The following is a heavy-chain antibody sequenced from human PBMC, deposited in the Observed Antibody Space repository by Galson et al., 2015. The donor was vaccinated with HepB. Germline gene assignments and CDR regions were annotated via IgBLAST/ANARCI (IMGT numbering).Heavy chain of an antibody. CDR3: ARDSMLSYYYDSSGYPDY. CDR1: GFTFSGYG. D-gene: IGHD3-22*01. V-gene: IGHV3-33*01. J-gene: IGHJ4*02. Sequence: SLRLSCAASGFTFSGYGRHWVRQAPGKGLGWVAVIWDDGSNKYYADSVKGRFTISRDNSKNTLYLQMNSLRAEDTAVYYCARDSMLSYYYDSSGYPDYWGQGTLVTVSS. CDR2: IWDDGSNK.